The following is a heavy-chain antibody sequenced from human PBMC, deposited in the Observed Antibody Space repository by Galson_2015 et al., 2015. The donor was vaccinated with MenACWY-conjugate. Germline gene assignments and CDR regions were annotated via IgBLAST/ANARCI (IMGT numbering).Heavy chain of an antibody. D-gene: IGHD3-10*01. J-gene: IGHJ6*03. CDR2: IKANTDGGTT. CDR1: GFTFTNAW. Sequence: SLRLSCAASGFTFTNAWMNWVRQAPGKGLEWVGRIKANTDGGTTDYAAPVEGRFTISRDDSKNTLYLQMNSPKAEDTAVYYCTRSAAEGSGSYLYFYYYMGVWGKGTTVTVSS. V-gene: IGHV3-15*07. CDR3: TRSAAEGSGSYLYFYYYMGV.